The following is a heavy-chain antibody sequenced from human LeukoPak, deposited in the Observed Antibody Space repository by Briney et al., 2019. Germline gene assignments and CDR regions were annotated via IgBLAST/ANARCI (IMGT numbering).Heavy chain of an antibody. J-gene: IGHJ4*02. CDR2: IHNSGST. CDR1: GGSISGNY. D-gene: IGHD2-2*01. CDR3: ARAPRYCSSTSCYYFDY. Sequence: PSETLSLTCTVSGGSISGNYWNWIRQPPGKGLEWIGYIHNSGSTNYNPSLKSRVTISVDSSKNQFSLKLSSVTAADTAVYYCARAPRYCSSTSCYYFDYWGQGTLVTVSS. V-gene: IGHV4-59*12.